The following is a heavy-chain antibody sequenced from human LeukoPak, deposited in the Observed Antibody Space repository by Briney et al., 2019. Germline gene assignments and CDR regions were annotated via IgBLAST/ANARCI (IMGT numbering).Heavy chain of an antibody. CDR2: TSGSGDIR. D-gene: IGHD2-15*01. CDR3: ANYRSGGGGYYSGLEH. CDR1: GFTFKNYA. V-gene: IGHV3-23*01. Sequence: PGGSLRLSCAASGFTFKNYAMPWVRQAPGKGLEWVSRTSGSGDIRLYADSVKGRFTISRTNAENRLYLQMNSLRADDSVVYYCANYRSGGGGYYSGLEHWGQGTQVTVPS. J-gene: IGHJ1*01.